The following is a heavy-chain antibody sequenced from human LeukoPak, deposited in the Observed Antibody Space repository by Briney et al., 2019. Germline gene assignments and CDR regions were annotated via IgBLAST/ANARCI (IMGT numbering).Heavy chain of an antibody. CDR3: ARQSRDGSKTRGYYFDS. CDR2: XXXADSDT. J-gene: IGHJ4*02. V-gene: IGHV5-51*01. CDR1: GYSFTNYW. D-gene: IGHD3-10*01. Sequence: PGESLKISCQCSGYSFTNYWIGWVRQMPGKGLESXXXXXXADSDTTYSPSFEGQVTISADKSIDTVYLQWSSLKASDTATYYCARQSRDGSKTRGYYFDSWGQGTLVTVSS.